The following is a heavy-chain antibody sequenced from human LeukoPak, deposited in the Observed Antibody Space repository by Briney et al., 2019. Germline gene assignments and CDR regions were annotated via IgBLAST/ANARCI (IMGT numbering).Heavy chain of an antibody. J-gene: IGHJ4*02. CDR1: GYSFTGYY. Sequence: ASVKVSCKASGYSFTGYYIHWVRQAPGQGLEWMGWINLKSGGTNYAQKFQGRVTMTRDTSITTAYMELSSLISDDTAVYYRARDISMVRGANVFDYWGQGTLVTVSS. CDR3: ARDISMVRGANVFDY. D-gene: IGHD3-10*01. V-gene: IGHV1-2*02. CDR2: INLKSGGT.